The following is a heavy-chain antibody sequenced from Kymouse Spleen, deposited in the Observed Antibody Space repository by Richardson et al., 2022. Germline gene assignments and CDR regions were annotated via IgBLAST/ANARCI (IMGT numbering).Heavy chain of an antibody. CDR2: IYYSGST. V-gene: IGHV4-39*01. J-gene: IGHJ4*02. Sequence: QLQLQESGPGLVKPSETLSLTCTVSGGSISSSSYYWGWIRQPPGKGLEWIGSIYYSGSTYYNPSLKSRVTISVDTSKNQFSLKLSSVTAADTAVYYCARRGYNWNLFDYWGQGTLVTVSS. D-gene: IGHD1-20*01,IGHD1-7*01. CDR3: ARRGYNWNLFDY. CDR1: GGSISSSSYY.